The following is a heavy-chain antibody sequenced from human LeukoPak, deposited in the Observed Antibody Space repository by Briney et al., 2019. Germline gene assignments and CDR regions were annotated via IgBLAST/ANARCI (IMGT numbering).Heavy chain of an antibody. Sequence: GGSLRLSCLTSGFTFSTNAMSWVRQAPGKGLEWVAVISYDGSNKYYADSVKGRFTISRDNSKNTLYLQMNSLRAEDTAVYYCASDSSGWYIFDYWGQGTLVTVSS. CDR3: ASDSSGWYIFDY. J-gene: IGHJ4*02. CDR1: GFTFSTNA. V-gene: IGHV3-30-3*01. CDR2: ISYDGSNK. D-gene: IGHD6-19*01.